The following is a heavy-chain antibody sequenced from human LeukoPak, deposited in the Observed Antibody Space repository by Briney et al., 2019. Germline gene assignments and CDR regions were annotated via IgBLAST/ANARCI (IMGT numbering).Heavy chain of an antibody. J-gene: IGHJ5*02. CDR2: ISSSSSYI. CDR1: GFTFSSYS. CDR3: ARDPESSGWSPRWFDP. V-gene: IGHV3-21*01. Sequence: GGSLRLSCAASGFTFSSYSMHWVRQAPGKGLEWVSSISSSSSYIYYADSVKGRFTISRDNAKNSLYLQMNSLRAEDTAVYYCARDPESSGWSPRWFDPWGQGTLVTVSS. D-gene: IGHD6-19*01.